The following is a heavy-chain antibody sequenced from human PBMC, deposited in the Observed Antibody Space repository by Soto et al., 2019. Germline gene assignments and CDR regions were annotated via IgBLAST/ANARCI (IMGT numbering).Heavy chain of an antibody. D-gene: IGHD1-7*01. J-gene: IGHJ6*02. Sequence: QVQLVQSGAEVKKPGSSVKVSCKASGGTFSSYAIIWVRQAPGQGREWMGGIIPIFGTANYAQKFQGRVTITADESTSTAYMELSSLRSEDTAVYYCARDSDWTYSPTHYYYGMDVWGQGTTVTVSS. CDR1: GGTFSSYA. CDR2: IIPIFGTA. CDR3: ARDSDWTYSPTHYYYGMDV. V-gene: IGHV1-69*01.